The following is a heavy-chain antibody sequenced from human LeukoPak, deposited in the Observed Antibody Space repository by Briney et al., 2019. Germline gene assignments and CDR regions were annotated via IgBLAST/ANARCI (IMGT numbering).Heavy chain of an antibody. J-gene: IGHJ4*02. CDR3: AREGYCSSTSCPFDY. D-gene: IGHD2-2*01. CDR2: IWYDGSNK. Sequence: PGGSLRLSCAASGFTFSSYGMPWVRQAPGKGLEWVAVIWYDGSNKYYADSVKGRFTISRDNSKNTLYLQMNSLRAEDTAVYYCAREGYCSSTSCPFDYWGQGTLVTVSS. CDR1: GFTFSSYG. V-gene: IGHV3-33*01.